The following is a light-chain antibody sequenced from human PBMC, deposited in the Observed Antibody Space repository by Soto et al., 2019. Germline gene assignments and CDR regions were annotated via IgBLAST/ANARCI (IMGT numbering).Light chain of an antibody. CDR2: KAS. CDR3: QQYYSTPLT. CDR1: QSVSMW. J-gene: IGKJ4*01. V-gene: IGKV1-5*03. Sequence: DIQMTQSPPTLSASVGDRVTITCRASQSVSMWLAWYQQKPGKAPKLLIYKASYLESGVPSRFSGSGFGTDFTLTISSLQAEDVAVYYCQQYYSTPLTFGGGTKVDIK.